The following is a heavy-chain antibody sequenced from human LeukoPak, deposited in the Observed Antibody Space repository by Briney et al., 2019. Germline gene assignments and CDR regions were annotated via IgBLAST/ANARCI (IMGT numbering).Heavy chain of an antibody. CDR1: GFTFSSYW. V-gene: IGHV3-74*01. CDR3: ARDPLYYYVSSGYYADY. D-gene: IGHD3-22*01. CDR2: INSDESST. J-gene: IGHJ4*02. Sequence: GGSLRLSCAASGFTFSSYWMHWVRQAPGKGLVWVSRINSDESSTRYADSVKGRFTISRDNAKNTLYLQMNSLRAEDTAVYYCARDPLYYYVSSGYYADYWGQGTLVTVSS.